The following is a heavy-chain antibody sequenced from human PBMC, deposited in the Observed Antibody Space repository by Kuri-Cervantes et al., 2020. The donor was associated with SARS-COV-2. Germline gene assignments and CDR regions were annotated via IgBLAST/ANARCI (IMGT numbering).Heavy chain of an antibody. V-gene: IGHV3-23*01. Sequence: GESLKISCAASRFTFSGYSMSWVRQAPGKGLEWVSSITFSGGSAYYADSVKGRFTISRDNSKNTLHLHMNSLRAEDTAVYYCAKGWDTVLVPAAIFFDSWGQGTLVTVSS. CDR2: ITFSGGSA. CDR3: AKGWDTVLVPAAIFFDS. J-gene: IGHJ4*02. D-gene: IGHD2-2*02. CDR1: RFTFSGYS.